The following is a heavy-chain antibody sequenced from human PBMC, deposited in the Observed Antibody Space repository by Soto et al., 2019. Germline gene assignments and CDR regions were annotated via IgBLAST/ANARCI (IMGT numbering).Heavy chain of an antibody. CDR2: IYSGGST. D-gene: IGHD2-15*01. Sequence: GGSLRLSFTASGFTVSSNYMSWVPQAPGKGLEWVSVIYSGGSTYYADSVKGRFTISRDNSKNPLYLQMNSLRAEDTVVYYCARVDKLLGGDAFDIWGQGTMVTVSS. CDR3: ARVDKLLGGDAFDI. V-gene: IGHV3-53*01. CDR1: GFTVSSNY. J-gene: IGHJ3*02.